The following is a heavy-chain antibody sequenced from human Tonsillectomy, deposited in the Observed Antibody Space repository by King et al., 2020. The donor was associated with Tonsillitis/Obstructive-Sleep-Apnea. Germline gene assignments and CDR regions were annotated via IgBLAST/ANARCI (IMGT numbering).Heavy chain of an antibody. J-gene: IGHJ4*02. CDR1: GYTFTSYD. V-gene: IGHV1-8*01. CDR2: MNPNSGNT. CDR3: ARVGYCSSTSCLDNFDY. D-gene: IGHD2-2*01. Sequence: QLVQSGAEVKKPGASVKVSCKASGYTFTSYDINWVRQATGQGLEWMGWMNPNSGNTGYAQKFQGRVTMTRNTSISTAYMELSSLRSVDTAVYYCARVGYCSSTSCLDNFDYWGQGTLVTVSS.